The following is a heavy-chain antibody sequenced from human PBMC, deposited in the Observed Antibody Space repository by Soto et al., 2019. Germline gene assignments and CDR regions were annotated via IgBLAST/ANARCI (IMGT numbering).Heavy chain of an antibody. CDR2: IKSRTDGGKT. CDR3: FSGRLSGDYNGY. CDR1: GFTFSDAW. J-gene: IGHJ4*02. D-gene: IGHD1-26*01. V-gene: IGHV3-15*07. Sequence: EVQLVESGGGLVQPGGSLRLSCAASGFTFSDAWMMWVRQAPGKGLEWVGRIKSRTDGGKTDYAPAVEGRFTISRNHSRDTLYLQMNSLKTADSACYYCFSGRLSGDYNGYWSEGTLVTVSS.